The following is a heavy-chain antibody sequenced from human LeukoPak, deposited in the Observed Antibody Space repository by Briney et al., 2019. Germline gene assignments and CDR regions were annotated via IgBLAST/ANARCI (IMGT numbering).Heavy chain of an antibody. J-gene: IGHJ4*02. CDR3: TVRSSI. CDR1: GGSISSYYW. Sequence: PSETLSLTCTVSGGSISSYYWMSWIRQAPGKGLEWVARIKSKDDGETIDYNAPVKGRFTISRDDSKNTLYLEMNSLKNEDTAMYYCTVRSSIWSQGTLVTVSS. CDR2: IKSKDDGETI. V-gene: IGHV3-15*01. D-gene: IGHD6-13*01.